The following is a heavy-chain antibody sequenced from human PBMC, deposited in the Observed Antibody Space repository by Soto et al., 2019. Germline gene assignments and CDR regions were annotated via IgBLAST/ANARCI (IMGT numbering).Heavy chain of an antibody. CDR1: GFTFSNLG. J-gene: IGHJ3*01. Sequence: QVQLVESGGGVVQPGGSLRLSCATSGFTFSNLGMHWVRQAPGKALEWVGLISKNGDDQYYGDSVKGRFIISRDNSKKPLYLQLNSLRPDDPAVFYCAKDGYNAAFEVWGQGTLVIVSS. CDR3: AKDGYNAAFEV. D-gene: IGHD5-12*01. CDR2: ISKNGDDQ. V-gene: IGHV3-30*19.